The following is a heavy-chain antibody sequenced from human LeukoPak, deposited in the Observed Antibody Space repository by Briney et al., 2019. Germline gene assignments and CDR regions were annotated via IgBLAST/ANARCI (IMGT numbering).Heavy chain of an antibody. CDR3: ARADYGSGNFDY. J-gene: IGHJ4*02. CDR1: GGSFSGYY. D-gene: IGHD3-10*01. Sequence: PSETLSLTCAVYGGSFSGYYWSWIRQPPGKGLEWIGEINHSGGTNYNPSLKSRVTISVDTSKNQFSLKLSSVTAADTAVYYCARADYGSGNFDYWGQGTLVTVSS. V-gene: IGHV4-34*01. CDR2: INHSGGT.